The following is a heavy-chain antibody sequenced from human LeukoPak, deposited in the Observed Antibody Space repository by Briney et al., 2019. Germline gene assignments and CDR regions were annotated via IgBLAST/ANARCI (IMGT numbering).Heavy chain of an antibody. V-gene: IGHV4-39*01. CDR3: AGGRWHYADSTGYYLDI. D-gene: IGHD3-22*01. CDR1: GGSISSTSYY. J-gene: IGHJ3*02. Sequence: SETLSLTCTVSGGSISSTSYYWGWIRRPPGKGLEWIGNIYYSGTTHYKPSLKSRVTISVDTSKNQFSLQLTSVTAADTAVYFCAGGRWHYADSTGYYLDIWGQGTMVTVSS. CDR2: IYYSGTT.